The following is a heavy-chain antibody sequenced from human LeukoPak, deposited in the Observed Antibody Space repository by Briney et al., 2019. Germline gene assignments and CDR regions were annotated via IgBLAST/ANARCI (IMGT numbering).Heavy chain of an antibody. D-gene: IGHD4-17*01. J-gene: IGHJ4*02. Sequence: SGGSLRLSCAVSGFTFSSYSMNWVRQAPGKGLERVSSISSSSSYIYYADSVKGRFTISRDNAKNSLYLQMNSLRAEDTAVYYCARDRSVTTRGGNYFDYWGQGTLVTVSS. CDR2: ISSSSSYI. CDR3: ARDRSVTTRGGNYFDY. CDR1: GFTFSSYS. V-gene: IGHV3-21*01.